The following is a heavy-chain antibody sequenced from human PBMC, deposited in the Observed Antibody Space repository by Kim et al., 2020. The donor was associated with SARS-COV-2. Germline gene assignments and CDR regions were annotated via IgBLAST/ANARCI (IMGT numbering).Heavy chain of an antibody. CDR3: TTAYSGSYLSHYYYAMDV. V-gene: IGHV3-15*01. CDR1: GFTFSNAW. CDR2: IKSKSDRGTA. D-gene: IGHD1-26*01. Sequence: GGSLRLSCAASGFTFSNAWMSWVRQAPGKGLEWVGHIKSKSDRGTADYAAPVKGRFTISRDDSKNTLYLQVNSLKTEDTAVYYCTTAYSGSYLSHYYYAMDVWGQGTTVTVSS. J-gene: IGHJ6*02.